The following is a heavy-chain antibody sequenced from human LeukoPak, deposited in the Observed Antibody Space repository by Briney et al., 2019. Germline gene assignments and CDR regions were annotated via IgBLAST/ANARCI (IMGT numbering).Heavy chain of an antibody. V-gene: IGHV3-30*04. CDR1: GFTFSSYA. Sequence: PGRSLRLSCAASGFTFSSYAMHWVRQAPGKGMEWEAVISYDGSNKYCADSVKGRFTISRDNSKNTLYLQMNSLRAEDTAVYYCARSIGYSSVWYAYWGQGTLVTVSS. J-gene: IGHJ4*02. D-gene: IGHD6-19*01. CDR2: ISYDGSNK. CDR3: ARSIGYSSVWYAY.